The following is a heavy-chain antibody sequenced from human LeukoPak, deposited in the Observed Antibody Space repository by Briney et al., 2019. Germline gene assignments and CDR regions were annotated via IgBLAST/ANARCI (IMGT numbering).Heavy chain of an antibody. J-gene: IGHJ4*02. CDR3: ARLSTRLLDH. CDR2: IYPDDSDT. Sequence: GESLKISCKGSGYSFSTYWIAWVRQMPGKGLEWMGIIYPDDSDTRYSPSFEGQVTMSADKSTSAAYVLWRSLRASDTAMYYCARLSTRLLDHWGQGTRVTVSS. CDR1: GYSFSTYW. D-gene: IGHD3-3*01. V-gene: IGHV5-51*01.